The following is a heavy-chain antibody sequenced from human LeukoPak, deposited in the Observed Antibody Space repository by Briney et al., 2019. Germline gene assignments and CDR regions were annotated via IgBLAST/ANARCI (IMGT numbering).Heavy chain of an antibody. CDR1: GGSISSYY. CDR3: AGARGIQIYYYYYMDV. CDR2: IYYSGST. Sequence: KPSETLSLTCTVSGGSISSYYWSWIRQPPGKGLEWIGYIYYSGSTNYNPSHKSRVTISVDTSRNQFSLKLSSVTAADTAVYYCAGARGIQIYYYYYMDVWGKGTTVTVSS. J-gene: IGHJ6*03. D-gene: IGHD5-18*01. V-gene: IGHV4-59*01.